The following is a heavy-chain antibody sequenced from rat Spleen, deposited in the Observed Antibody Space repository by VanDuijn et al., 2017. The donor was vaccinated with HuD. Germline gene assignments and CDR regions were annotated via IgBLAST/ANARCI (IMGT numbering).Heavy chain of an antibody. J-gene: IGHJ2*01. CDR3: ARGKDGYGTCFDY. D-gene: IGHD1-4*01. CDR1: GYSITSNY. V-gene: IGHV3-1*01. CDR2: ISYSGST. Sequence: EVQLQESGPGLVKPSQSLSLTCSVTGYSITSNYWGWIRKFPGNKMEWIGHISYSGSTSYNPSLKSRISITRDTSKNQFFLQVNSVTTEDTATYYCARGKDGYGTCFDYWGQGVMVTVSS.